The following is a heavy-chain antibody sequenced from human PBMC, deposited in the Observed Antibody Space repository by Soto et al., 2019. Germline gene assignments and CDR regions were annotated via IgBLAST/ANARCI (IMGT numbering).Heavy chain of an antibody. V-gene: IGHV3-21*06. J-gene: IGHJ4*02. CDR3: ARESEDLTSTFDY. Sequence: PARSLRLSSAASGCTLTRYSMNWGRQAPGKGLEWVSSISSTTNYIYYGDSMKGRFTISRDNAKNSLYLEMNSLRAEDTAVYYCARESEDLTSTFDYWGQGTLVTVSS. CDR1: GCTLTRYS. CDR2: ISSTTNYI.